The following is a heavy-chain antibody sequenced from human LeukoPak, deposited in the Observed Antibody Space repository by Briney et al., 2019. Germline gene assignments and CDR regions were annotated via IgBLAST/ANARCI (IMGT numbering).Heavy chain of an antibody. CDR2: IYHSGST. Sequence: MPSGTLSLTCAVSGGSISSDNWWTWLRQPPGKGLEWIGQIYHSGSTNYSPSLKSRVTISVDKPKNHLSLKLSSVTAADTAVYYCARDILAGTVCYFDYWGQGTLVTVSS. J-gene: IGHJ4*02. D-gene: IGHD3/OR15-3a*01. CDR3: ARDILAGTVCYFDY. CDR1: GGSISSDNW. V-gene: IGHV4-4*02.